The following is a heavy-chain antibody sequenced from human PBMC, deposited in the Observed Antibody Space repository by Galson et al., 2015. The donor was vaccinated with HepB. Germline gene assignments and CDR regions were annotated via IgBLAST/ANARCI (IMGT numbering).Heavy chain of an antibody. CDR3: ANGRRVGGGHKEYDY. V-gene: IGHV3-30*18. J-gene: IGHJ4*02. D-gene: IGHD2/OR15-2a*01. Sequence: SLRLSCAVSGVTFSIYDMHWVRQAPGKGLDWVAGISSDRKFISYGDPVKGRFTITRDNSKNTLYLQMNSLTLDDTAVYYCANGRRVGGGHKEYDYWGQGTLVTVSS. CDR2: ISSDRKFI. CDR1: GVTFSIYD.